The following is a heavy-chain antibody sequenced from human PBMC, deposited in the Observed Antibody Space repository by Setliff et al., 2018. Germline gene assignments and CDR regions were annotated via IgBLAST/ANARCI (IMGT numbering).Heavy chain of an antibody. CDR3: ARGYCSSTSCSTPRDLDY. V-gene: IGHV1-3*01. Sequence: ASVKVSCKASGYSFTNYGITWVRQAPGQGLEWMGWINAGNGNTKYSQKFQGRVTITRDTSASTAYMELSSLRSEDTAVYYCARGYCSSTSCSTPRDLDYWGQGTLVTVSS. CDR1: GYSFTNYG. J-gene: IGHJ4*02. CDR2: INAGNGNT. D-gene: IGHD2-2*02.